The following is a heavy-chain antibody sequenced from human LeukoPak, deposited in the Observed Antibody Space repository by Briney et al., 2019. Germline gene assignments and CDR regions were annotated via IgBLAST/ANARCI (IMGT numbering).Heavy chain of an antibody. V-gene: IGHV1-18*01. CDR3: ARDTVPYCGGDCPQPFDP. Sequence: TVNLSCKASGHTLTSYGISWVRQAPGQALEWMGWISAYNGNTNKAHKRQGKVTMTTDTSTSTAYMELRSLRSDDTAVYYCARDTVPYCGGDCPQPFDPWGQGTLVTVSS. CDR1: GHTLTSYG. D-gene: IGHD2-21*02. J-gene: IGHJ5*02. CDR2: ISAYNGNT.